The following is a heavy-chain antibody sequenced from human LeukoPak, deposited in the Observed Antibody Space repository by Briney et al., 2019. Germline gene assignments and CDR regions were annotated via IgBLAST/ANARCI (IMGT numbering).Heavy chain of an antibody. D-gene: IGHD6-25*01. CDR3: TRGERSGWFIYHFDY. V-gene: IGHV3-49*03. CDR1: GFTFGDYA. Sequence: GGSLRLSCTTSGFTFGDYAMSWFRQAPGKGLDWVGFIRSKAYGGTTEYAASVKGRFTISRDDSKNIAYLQMDSPKTEDTAVYYCTRGERSGWFIYHFDYWGQGTLVTVSS. CDR2: IRSKAYGGTT. J-gene: IGHJ4*02.